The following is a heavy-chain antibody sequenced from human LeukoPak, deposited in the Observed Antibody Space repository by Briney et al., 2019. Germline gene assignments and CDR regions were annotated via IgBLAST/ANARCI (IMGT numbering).Heavy chain of an antibody. D-gene: IGHD6-19*01. CDR3: ARVFSSGWCDY. CDR2: IWYDGSNK. Sequence: GGSLRLSCAASGFTFSSYGMHWVRQAPGKGLEWVAVIWYDGSNKYYVDSVKGRFTISRDNSKNTLYLQMNSLRAEDTAVYYCARVFSSGWCDYWGQGTLVTVSS. CDR1: GFTFSSYG. J-gene: IGHJ4*02. V-gene: IGHV3-33*01.